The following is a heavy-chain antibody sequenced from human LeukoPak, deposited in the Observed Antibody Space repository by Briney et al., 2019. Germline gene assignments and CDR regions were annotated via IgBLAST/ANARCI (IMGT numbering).Heavy chain of an antibody. D-gene: IGHD7-27*01. CDR2: INHSGST. CDR1: GGSFSGYY. J-gene: IGHJ4*02. Sequence: SETLSLTCAVYGGSFSGYYWSWIRQPPGKGLEWIGEINHSGSTNYNPSLKSRVTISVDTSKNQFPLKLSSVTAADTAVYYCARAADNWGSRVYYFDYWGQGTLVTVSS. V-gene: IGHV4-34*01. CDR3: ARAADNWGSRVYYFDY.